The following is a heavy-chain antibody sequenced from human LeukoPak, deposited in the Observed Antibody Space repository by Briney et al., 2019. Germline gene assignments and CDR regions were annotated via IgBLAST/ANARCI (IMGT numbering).Heavy chain of an antibody. CDR1: GFTFSSYG. D-gene: IGHD3-16*01. J-gene: IGHJ4*02. CDR2: IWYDGSNK. Sequence: GGSLRLSCAASGFTFSSYGMHWVRQAPGKGLEWVAVIWYDGSNKFYADSVKGRFTISRDNSQNTLDLEMNSLRVEDTAFYYCARDVSYGPDSWGQGTLVTVSS. V-gene: IGHV3-33*08. CDR3: ARDVSYGPDS.